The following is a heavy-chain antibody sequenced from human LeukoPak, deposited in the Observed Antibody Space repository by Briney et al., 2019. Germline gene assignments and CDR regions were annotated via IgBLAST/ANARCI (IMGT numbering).Heavy chain of an antibody. CDR3: ARGIAASGTDC. Sequence: PGGSLRLSCSASGFTFPSHSMIWVRQAPGKGLEWVSSISSRSSSIYYADSVRGGFTISRDNAKNLLFLQMNSLRAEDTAVYFCARGIAASGTDCWGQGTLVTVSS. CDR2: ISSRSSSI. CDR1: GFTFPSHS. V-gene: IGHV3-21*01. D-gene: IGHD6-13*01. J-gene: IGHJ4*02.